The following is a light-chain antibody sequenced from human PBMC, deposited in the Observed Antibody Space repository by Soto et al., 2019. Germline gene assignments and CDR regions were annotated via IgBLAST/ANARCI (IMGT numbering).Light chain of an antibody. Sequence: QSALTQPASVSGSPGQSITISCTGTSSDVGSYNLVSWYQQHPGKAPKLMIYEGSKRPSGVSNRFSGATSGNTASLTISGPQPEDESDYYCCSYAGSSTVVFGGGTKLTVL. J-gene: IGLJ3*02. V-gene: IGLV2-23*01. CDR2: EGS. CDR3: CSYAGSSTVV. CDR1: SSDVGSYNL.